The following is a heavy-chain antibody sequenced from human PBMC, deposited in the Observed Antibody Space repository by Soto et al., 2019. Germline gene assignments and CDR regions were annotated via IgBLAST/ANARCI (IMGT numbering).Heavy chain of an antibody. CDR2: ISAYNGDT. J-gene: IGHJ6*02. Sequence: QVKLVQSGVEVKRPGASVKVSCKASGYTFSSFGITWVRQAPGQGLEWMGWISAYNGDTNYAQKFQGRVTMTTDTSTTSVYMELRSLRSDDTAVYYCARPLDYYYYAMAAWGQGTTVSVSS. CDR1: GYTFSSFG. V-gene: IGHV1-18*01. CDR3: ARPLDYYYYAMAA.